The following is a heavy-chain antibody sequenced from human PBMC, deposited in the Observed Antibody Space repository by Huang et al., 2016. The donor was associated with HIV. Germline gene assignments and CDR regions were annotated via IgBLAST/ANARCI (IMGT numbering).Heavy chain of an antibody. CDR2: FDPEIVET. CDR3: ATGFDVFFDF. V-gene: IGHV1-24*01. Sequence: QVQLVQSRAEVKKPGASVKVSCKVSEYTLTELSIHWVRQPPGKWLEWMGCFDPEIVETIYAQKFQGRVTMTEDTSTETAFMELSGLRPEDTAVYYCATGFDVFFDFWGQGTLVTVSS. D-gene: IGHD3-9*01. J-gene: IGHJ4*02. CDR1: EYTLTELS.